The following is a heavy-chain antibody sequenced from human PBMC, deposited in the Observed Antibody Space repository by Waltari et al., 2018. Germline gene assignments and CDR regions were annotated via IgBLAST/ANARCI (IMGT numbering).Heavy chain of an antibody. D-gene: IGHD3-10*01. CDR3: ATGTISYYYFMDV. Sequence: EVQLVESGGGLVKPGGSLRLSCAASGFTFRNAWMTWVRQAPGKGLEWVGHIKSKTDDGTTDHAAPVKGRFTISRDDSKNTLFLQMNSLKTEDTAVYYCATGTISYYYFMDVWGKGTTVTVSS. CDR1: GFTFRNAW. V-gene: IGHV3-15*01. CDR2: IKSKTDDGTT. J-gene: IGHJ6*03.